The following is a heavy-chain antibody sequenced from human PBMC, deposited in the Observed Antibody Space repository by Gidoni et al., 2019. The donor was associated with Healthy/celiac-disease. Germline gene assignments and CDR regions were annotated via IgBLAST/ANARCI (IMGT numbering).Heavy chain of an antibody. CDR2: MNPNSGNT. Sequence: TSYDINWVRQATGQGLEWMGWMNPNSGNTGYAQKFQGRVTMTRNSSISTAYMELSSLRSEDTAVYYGARVGWSSRRAGRWFDPWGQGTLVTVSS. CDR1: TSYD. V-gene: IGHV1-8*01. J-gene: IGHJ5*02. CDR3: ARVGWSSRRAGRWFDP. D-gene: IGHD3-3*01.